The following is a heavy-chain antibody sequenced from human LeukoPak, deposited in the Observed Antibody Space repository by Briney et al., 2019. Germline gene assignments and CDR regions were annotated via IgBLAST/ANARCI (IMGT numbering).Heavy chain of an antibody. J-gene: IGHJ5*02. D-gene: IGHD6-13*01. V-gene: IGHV4-59*12. CDR2: IYYGGNT. CDR1: GGPMSSYY. CDR3: ARGFSSNWYVDP. Sequence: PSEPLSLPCTVSGGPMSSYYWSWLHQPPPKELDWIGYIYYGGNTNYNPSLKSRVTISVDTSKNQFSLKLNSVTAADTAGYYCARGFSSNWYVDPWGQGTEVTVS.